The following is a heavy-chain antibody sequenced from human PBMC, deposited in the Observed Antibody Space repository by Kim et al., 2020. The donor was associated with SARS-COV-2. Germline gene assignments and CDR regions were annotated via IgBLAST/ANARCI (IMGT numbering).Heavy chain of an antibody. CDR2: IRSKANSYAT. CDR1: GFSFSDSA. J-gene: IGHJ3*01. V-gene: IGHV3-73*01. CDR3: TRDA. Sequence: GGSLRLSCAASGFSFSDSAMHWVRQASGKGLEWVARIRSKANSYATTDAATGKGSVTSDNAEYTNSVYLHMHRLKTEDTAVYYCTRDA.